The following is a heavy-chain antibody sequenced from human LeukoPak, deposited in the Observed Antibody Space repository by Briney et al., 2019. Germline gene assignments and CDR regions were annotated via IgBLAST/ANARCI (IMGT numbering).Heavy chain of an antibody. D-gene: IGHD5-18*01. V-gene: IGHV3-53*01. CDR1: GFSVSSNN. CDR3: AKGRGYGNHDAFDI. J-gene: IGHJ3*02. Sequence: GGSLRLSCAASGFSVSSNNMSWVRQAPGKGLEWVSLIYSGGSTYYADSVKGRFTISRDNSKNTLYLQMNSLRAEDTAVYYCAKGRGYGNHDAFDIWGQGTMVTVSS. CDR2: IYSGGST.